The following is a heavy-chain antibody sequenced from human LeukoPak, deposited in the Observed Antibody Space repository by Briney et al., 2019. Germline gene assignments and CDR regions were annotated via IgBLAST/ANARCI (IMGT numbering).Heavy chain of an antibody. D-gene: IGHD1-26*01. Sequence: GGSLRLSCAASGFTVSSNYMSWVRQAPGKGLEWVSVIYSGGSTYYADSVKGRFTISRDNSKNTLYLQMNSLRAEDTAVYYCATLPKVEYSGSYYGIDYWGQGTLVTVYS. V-gene: IGHV3-66*02. CDR2: IYSGGST. CDR3: ATLPKVEYSGSYYGIDY. CDR1: GFTVSSNY. J-gene: IGHJ4*02.